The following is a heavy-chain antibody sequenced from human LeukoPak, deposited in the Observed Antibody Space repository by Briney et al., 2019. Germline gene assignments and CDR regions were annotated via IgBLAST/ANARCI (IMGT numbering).Heavy chain of an antibody. Sequence: PSETLSLTCTVSGGSISSYYWSWIRQPAGKGLVRIGRIYTSGSTNYNPSLKSRVTISVDTSKNQFSLKLSSVTAADTAVYYCARGTVTRGYYYKYHMDAWGKGTTVTVSS. D-gene: IGHD4-17*01. CDR2: IYTSGST. CDR3: ARGTVTRGYYYKYHMDA. V-gene: IGHV4-4*07. CDR1: GGSISSYY. J-gene: IGHJ6*03.